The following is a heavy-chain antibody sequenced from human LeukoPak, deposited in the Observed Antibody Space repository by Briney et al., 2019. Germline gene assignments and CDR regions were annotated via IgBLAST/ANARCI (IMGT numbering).Heavy chain of an antibody. V-gene: IGHV4-4*07. CDR1: GRSIRRYY. Sequence: SETLSLTCTVSGRSIRRYYWSCIPHPAAKGLEWIGRIYTSGSTNYNPSLKSRVTMSVDTSKNQFSLKLSSVTAADTAVYYCARDTPDSSGHFDAFDIWGQGTMVTVSS. D-gene: IGHD3-22*01. CDR2: IYTSGST. J-gene: IGHJ3*02. CDR3: ARDTPDSSGHFDAFDI.